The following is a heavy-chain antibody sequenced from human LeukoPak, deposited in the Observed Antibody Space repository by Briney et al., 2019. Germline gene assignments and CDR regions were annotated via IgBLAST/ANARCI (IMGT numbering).Heavy chain of an antibody. CDR1: XXXXXSXX. D-gene: IGHD3-22*01. CDR3: ARDRAGFYDSTSSYYDAFDI. J-gene: IGHJ3*02. CDR2: ISSSSSYI. V-gene: IGHV3-21*01. Sequence: GGSLXXXXXXXXXXXXSXXMNWVXQAPGKGLEWVSSISSSSSYISYADSVKGRFTISRDNAKNSLYLQMNSLRAEDTAVYYCARDRAGFYDSTSSYYDAFDIWGQGTVVTVSS.